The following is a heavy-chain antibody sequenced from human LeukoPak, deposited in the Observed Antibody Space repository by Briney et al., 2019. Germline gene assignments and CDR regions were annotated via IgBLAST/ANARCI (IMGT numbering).Heavy chain of an antibody. J-gene: IGHJ4*02. CDR3: AIHSDVIGAI. CDR1: GYTFTHQW. CDR2: IYPRDSDT. V-gene: IGHV5-51*01. Sequence: GESLTISCKASGYTFTHQWIGWVRQMSGTGMEWMGIIYPRDSDTIYSPSFQGHVTISADTSINTAYLEWSSLEAADTAIYYCAIHSDVIGAIWGQGTLVTVSS. D-gene: IGHD3-10*01.